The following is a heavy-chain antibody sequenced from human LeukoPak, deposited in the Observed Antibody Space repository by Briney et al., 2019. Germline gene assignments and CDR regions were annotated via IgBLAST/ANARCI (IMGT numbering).Heavy chain of an antibody. D-gene: IGHD3-22*01. CDR2: IYYSGST. CDR1: GGSISSYY. Sequence: SETLSLTCTVSGGSISSYYWSWIRQPPGKGLEWIGYIYYSGSTNYNPSLKSRVTISVDTPKNQFSLKLSSVTAADTAVYYCARVLEDTYYYDSSGFHDAFDIWGQGTMVTVSS. J-gene: IGHJ3*02. CDR3: ARVLEDTYYYDSSGFHDAFDI. V-gene: IGHV4-59*01.